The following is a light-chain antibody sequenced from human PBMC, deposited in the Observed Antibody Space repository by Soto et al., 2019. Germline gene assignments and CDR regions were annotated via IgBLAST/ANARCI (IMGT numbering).Light chain of an antibody. CDR1: EDISNY. CDR3: QNYNRAPWT. V-gene: IGKV1-27*01. CDR2: GAS. J-gene: IGKJ1*01. Sequence: DIQMTQSPSSLSASVGDRVTITCRASEDISNYLAWYQQKPGKVPKLLIYGASTLQSGVPTRFSGSGSGTDYTLTISSLQTGDVATYYCQNYNRAPWTFGQGTKVESK.